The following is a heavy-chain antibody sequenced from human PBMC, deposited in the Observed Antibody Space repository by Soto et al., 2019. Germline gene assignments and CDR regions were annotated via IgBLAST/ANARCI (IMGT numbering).Heavy chain of an antibody. CDR2: ISGSGGST. V-gene: IGHV3-23*01. CDR1: GFTFSSYA. D-gene: IGHD3-3*01. CDR3: AKVFPDFWSGYYHYYCYGLDF. J-gene: IGHJ6*02. Sequence: GGSLRLSCAASGFTFSSYAMSWVRQAPGKGLEWVSAISGSGGSTYYADSVKGRFTISRDNSKNTLYLQMNSLRAEDTAVYYCAKVFPDFWSGYYHYYCYGLDFWGQGTTVTVSS.